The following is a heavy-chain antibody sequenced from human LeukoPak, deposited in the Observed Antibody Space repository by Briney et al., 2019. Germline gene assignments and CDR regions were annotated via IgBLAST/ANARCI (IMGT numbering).Heavy chain of an antibody. V-gene: IGHV3-7*01. Sequence: PGGSLRLSCAASGFTFSTYWMTWVRQAPGKGLEWVANMNPDGGQKYYVDSVRGRFTISRDNAKNSLYLQMNSLTAEDTAVYYCARQKGSSSSWSDFDYWVQGTLVTVSS. CDR2: MNPDGGQK. CDR1: GFTFSTYW. CDR3: ARQKGSSSSWSDFDY. J-gene: IGHJ4*02. D-gene: IGHD6-13*01.